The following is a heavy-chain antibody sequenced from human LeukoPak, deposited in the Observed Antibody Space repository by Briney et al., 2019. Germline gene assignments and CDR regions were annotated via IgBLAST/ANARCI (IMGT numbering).Heavy chain of an antibody. CDR2: IYPIDSDS. V-gene: IGHV5-51*01. D-gene: IGHD2-15*01. J-gene: IGHJ4*02. CDR3: VRLWDSCFDY. Sequence: PGESLKISCKTSGYTFTDYWIGWVRQMPGKGPEWMGVIYPIDSDSKYSPSFQGQVTISADKSINTAYLQWSSLKASDTGIYYCVRLWDSCFDYWGQGTLVTVSS. CDR1: GYTFTDYW.